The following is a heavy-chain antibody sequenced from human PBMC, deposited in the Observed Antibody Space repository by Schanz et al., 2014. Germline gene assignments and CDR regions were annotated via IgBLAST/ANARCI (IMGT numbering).Heavy chain of an antibody. Sequence: QVQLVQSGAEVKKPGSSVKVSCKASGGTFSSFAIFWVRQAPGQGLEWMGTIIPILDITNYAQKFQGRVTITADKSTSTAYMELSNLRSEDTAVYYCAREGEWGYDPPRHWGQGTLVTVSS. CDR3: AREGEWGYDPPRH. CDR1: GGTFSSFA. CDR2: IIPILDIT. D-gene: IGHD5-12*01. J-gene: IGHJ4*02. V-gene: IGHV1-69*04.